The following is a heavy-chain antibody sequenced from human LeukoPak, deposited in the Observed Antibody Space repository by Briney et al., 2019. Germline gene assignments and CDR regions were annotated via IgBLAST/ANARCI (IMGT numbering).Heavy chain of an antibody. Sequence: PGGSLRLSCAASGFTFSSYSMNWVRQAPGKGLEWVSSISSSSSYIYYADSVKGQFTISRDNAKNSLYLQMNSLRAEDTAVCYCARDVGYYFDYWGQGTLVTVSS. CDR3: ARDVGYYFDY. CDR2: ISSSSSYI. D-gene: IGHD1-26*01. J-gene: IGHJ4*02. CDR1: GFTFSSYS. V-gene: IGHV3-21*01.